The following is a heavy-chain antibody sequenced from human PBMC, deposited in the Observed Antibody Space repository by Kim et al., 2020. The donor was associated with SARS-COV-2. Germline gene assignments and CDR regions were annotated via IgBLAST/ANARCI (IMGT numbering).Heavy chain of an antibody. CDR1: GYTFTSYA. J-gene: IGHJ6*02. CDR3: ARDSSEYSSSWFQDYYYYYGMDV. D-gene: IGHD6-13*01. CDR2: INAGNGNT. V-gene: IGHV1-3*01. Sequence: ASVKVSCKASGYTFTSYAMHWVRQAPGQRLEWMGWINAGNGNTKYSQKFQGRVTITRDTSASTAYMELSSLRSEDTAVYYCARDSSEYSSSWFQDYYYYYGMDVWGQGTTVTVSS.